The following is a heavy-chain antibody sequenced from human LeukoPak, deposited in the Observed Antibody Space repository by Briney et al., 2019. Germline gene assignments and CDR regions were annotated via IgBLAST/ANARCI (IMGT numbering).Heavy chain of an antibody. Sequence: ASVKVSCKASGYTFTGYYMHWVRQAPGQGLEWVGRVNPNSGGTNYAQKFQGRVTMTRDTPISTAFMEASELRYDERDVYYRARDSDTYDYVWGSYRFDYWGQGTLVTVSS. J-gene: IGHJ4*02. CDR3: ARDSDTYDYVWGSYRFDY. CDR2: VNPNSGGT. V-gene: IGHV1-2*05. D-gene: IGHD3-16*02. CDR1: GYTFTGYY.